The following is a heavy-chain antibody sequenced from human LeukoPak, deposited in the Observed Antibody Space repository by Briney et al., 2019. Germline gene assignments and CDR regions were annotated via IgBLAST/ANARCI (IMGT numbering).Heavy chain of an antibody. Sequence: SETLSLTCTVSGYSISSGYYWAWIRQPPGKGLEWIGSIFHTGSTYHNPSLKSRVTISVDTSKNQFSLKLSSVTAADTAVYYCARVTRRITIFGVARAQIDYWGQGTLVTVSS. CDR1: GYSISSGYY. CDR3: ARVTRRITIFGVARAQIDY. CDR2: IFHTGST. J-gene: IGHJ4*02. V-gene: IGHV4-38-2*02. D-gene: IGHD3-3*01.